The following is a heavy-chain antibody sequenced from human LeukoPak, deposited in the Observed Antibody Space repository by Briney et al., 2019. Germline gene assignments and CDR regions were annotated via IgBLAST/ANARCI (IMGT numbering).Heavy chain of an antibody. CDR2: ISGSGGST. Sequence: GGSLRLSCAASGFTFSSYAMSWVRQAPGKGLEWVSAISGSGGSTYYVDFVKGRFTISRDNSKNTLYLQMNGLRAEDTAVYYCAKAPNSGYDPAEYYFDYWGQGTLVTVSS. CDR1: GFTFSSYA. CDR3: AKAPNSGYDPAEYYFDY. V-gene: IGHV3-23*01. D-gene: IGHD5-12*01. J-gene: IGHJ4*02.